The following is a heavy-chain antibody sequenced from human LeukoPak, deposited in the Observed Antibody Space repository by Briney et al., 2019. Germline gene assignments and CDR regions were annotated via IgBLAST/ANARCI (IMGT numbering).Heavy chain of an antibody. CDR1: GGTFSSYA. CDR3: ARDRSYDSSGYYLNP. CDR2: IIPIFGTA. D-gene: IGHD3-22*01. V-gene: IGHV1-69*13. J-gene: IGHJ5*02. Sequence: SVKVSCKASGGTFSSYAISWVRQAPGQGLEWMGGIIPIFGTANYAQKFQGRVTNTADESTSTAYMELSSLRSEDTAVYYCARDRSYDSSGYYLNPWGQGTLVTVSS.